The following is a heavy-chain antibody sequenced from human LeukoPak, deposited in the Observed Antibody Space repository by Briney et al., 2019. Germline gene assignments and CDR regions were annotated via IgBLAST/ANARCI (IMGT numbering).Heavy chain of an antibody. CDR3: ARQPRGTTGVGWFDS. CDR2: IYYSGST. D-gene: IGHD4-17*01. V-gene: IGHV4-31*11. CDR1: GGSFSGYY. J-gene: IGHJ5*01. Sequence: SETLSLTCAVYGGSFSGYYWSWIRQHPGKGLEWIGYIYYSGSTYYNPSLKSRVTISVDTSKNQFSLKLSSVTAADTAVYYCARQPRGTTGVGWFDSWGQGTLVTVSS.